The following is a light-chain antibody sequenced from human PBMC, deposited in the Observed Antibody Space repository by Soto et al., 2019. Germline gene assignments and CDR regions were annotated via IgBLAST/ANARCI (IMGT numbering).Light chain of an antibody. J-gene: IGKJ1*01. CDR3: QHLNSYTRT. V-gene: IGKV1-9*01. CDR2: AAS. Sequence: IQFTHSPSSLSASFGYIFTITFRASLGVARYLAWYQQKPGTAPKLLIYAASTLQSGVPSRFSGSGSGTDFTLTISSLQPEDSATYYCQHLNSYTRTFGHGTKVDIK. CDR1: LGVARY.